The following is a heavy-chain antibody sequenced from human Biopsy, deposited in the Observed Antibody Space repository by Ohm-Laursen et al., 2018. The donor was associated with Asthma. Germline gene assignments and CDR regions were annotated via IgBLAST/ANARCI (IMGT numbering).Heavy chain of an antibody. CDR3: ARAVDYSHYYGIDV. J-gene: IGHJ6*02. CDR2: ISVYNGNT. D-gene: IGHD3-10*01. V-gene: IGHV1-18*01. Sequence: ASVKVSCNTSGYTFNSADITWVRQAPGQGLEWMGWISVYNGNTKVAQKLQDRVTMITDTSTSTAYMELRSLRSDDTAVYFCARAVDYSHYYGIDVWGQGTTVTVS. CDR1: GYTFNSAD.